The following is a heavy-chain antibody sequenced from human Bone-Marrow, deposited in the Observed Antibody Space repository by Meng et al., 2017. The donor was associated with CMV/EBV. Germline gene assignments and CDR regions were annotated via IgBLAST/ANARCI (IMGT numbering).Heavy chain of an antibody. Sequence: GESLKISCVASGFTFNSYTMNWVRQAPGKGLVCVSRINSDGSSTSYADSVKGRFTISRDNAKNSLYLQMNSLRAEDTALYYCAKVRYYDSSGYSVLVGWGQGTLVTLSS. CDR3: AKVRYYDSSGYSVLVG. CDR1: GFTFNSYT. V-gene: IGHV3-74*01. D-gene: IGHD3-22*01. CDR2: INSDGSST. J-gene: IGHJ4*02.